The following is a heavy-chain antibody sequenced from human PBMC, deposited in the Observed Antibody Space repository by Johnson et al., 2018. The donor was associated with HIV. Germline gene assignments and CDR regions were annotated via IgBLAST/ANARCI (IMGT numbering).Heavy chain of an antibody. CDR1: GFTFSSYG. D-gene: IGHD5-24*01. CDR2: IRYDGSNK. V-gene: IGHV3-30*02. Sequence: VQLVESGGGVVQPGGSLKLSCAASGFTFSSYGIHWVRQAPGKGLEWVALIRYDGSNKYYADSVKGRFTISRDNSKNTLYLQMNSLRAEDTAVYYCAKWTRDGYNYVHAFDIWGQGTMVTVSS. CDR3: AKWTRDGYNYVHAFDI. J-gene: IGHJ3*02.